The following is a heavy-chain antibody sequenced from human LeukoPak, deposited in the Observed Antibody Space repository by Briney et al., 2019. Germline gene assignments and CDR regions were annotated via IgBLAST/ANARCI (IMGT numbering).Heavy chain of an antibody. V-gene: IGHV4-34*01. CDR2: INHSGST. Sequence: SQTLSLTCAVSGVSMNSDGYFWSWIRQPPGKGLEWIGEINHSGSTNYNPSLKSRVTISVDTSKNQFSLKLSSVTAADTAVYYCARGRGARKYDYWGQGTLVTVSS. CDR3: ARGRGARKYDY. CDR1: GVSMNSDGYF. J-gene: IGHJ4*02. D-gene: IGHD1-26*01.